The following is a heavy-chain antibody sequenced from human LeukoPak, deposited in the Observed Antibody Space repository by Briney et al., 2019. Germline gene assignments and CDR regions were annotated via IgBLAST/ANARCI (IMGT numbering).Heavy chain of an antibody. D-gene: IGHD2-15*01. Sequence: SETLSLTCTVSGGSISSYYWSWIRQPPGKGLEWIGEINHSGSTNYNPSLKSRVTISVDTSKNQFSLKLSSVTAADTAVYYCARFSRSAGPDYWGQGTLVTVSS. CDR2: INHSGST. CDR3: ARFSRSAGPDY. CDR1: GGSISSYY. V-gene: IGHV4-34*01. J-gene: IGHJ4*02.